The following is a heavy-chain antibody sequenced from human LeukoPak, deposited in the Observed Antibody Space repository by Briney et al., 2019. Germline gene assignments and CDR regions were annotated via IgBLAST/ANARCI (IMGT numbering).Heavy chain of an antibody. J-gene: IGHJ3*02. D-gene: IGHD3-10*01. CDR2: IYSGTTA. V-gene: IGHV3-53*01. CDR3: ARLGQGLDRGVQNAFDI. CDR1: GFTVSNNY. Sequence: GGSLRLSCSASGFTVSNNYMTWVRQAPGKGLEWVSVIYSGTTAYYAGSVRGRFTISRDNSKNTLYLQMNSLRPDDTAVYYCARLGQGLDRGVQNAFDIWGHGTMVIVPS.